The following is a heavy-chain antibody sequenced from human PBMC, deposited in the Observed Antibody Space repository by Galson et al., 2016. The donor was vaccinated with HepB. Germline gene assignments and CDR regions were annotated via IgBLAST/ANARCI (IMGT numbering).Heavy chain of an antibody. J-gene: IGHJ5*02. V-gene: IGHV6-1*01. Sequence: CAISGDSVSSTTSAWNWIRQSPSRGLEWLGRTYYRSKWYHDYAASVKTRITINPDTSKNQFSLQMNSVTPEDTAVYYCARDPYSRDLTSITPLRGVSRPREYNWFDPWGQGTLVTVSS. D-gene: IGHD3-10*01. CDR1: GDSVSSTTSA. CDR3: ARDPYSRDLTSITPLRGVSRPREYNWFDP. CDR2: TYYRSKWYH.